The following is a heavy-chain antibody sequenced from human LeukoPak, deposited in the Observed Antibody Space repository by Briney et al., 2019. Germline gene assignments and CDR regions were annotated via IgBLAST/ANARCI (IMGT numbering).Heavy chain of an antibody. J-gene: IGHJ2*01. D-gene: IGHD2-15*01. CDR3: ARDCSGGSCYGKVDL. CDR2: IIPILGIA. CDR1: GGTFSSYA. V-gene: IGHV1-69*04. Sequence: GASVKVSCKAPGGTFSSYAISWVRQAPGQGLEWMGRIIPILGIANYAQKFQGRVTITADKSTSTAYMELSSLRSEDTAVYYCARDCSGGSCYGKVDLWGRGTLVTVSS.